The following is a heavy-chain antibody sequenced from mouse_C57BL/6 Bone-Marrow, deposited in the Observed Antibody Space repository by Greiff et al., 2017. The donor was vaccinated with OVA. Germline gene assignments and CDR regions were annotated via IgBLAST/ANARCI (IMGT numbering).Heavy chain of an antibody. J-gene: IGHJ4*01. Sequence: QVQLQQSGPELVKPGASVKLSCKASGYTFTSYDINWVKQRPGQGLEWIGWIYPRDGSTKYNEKFKGKATLTVDTSSSTAYMGLHSLTSEDSAVYCCASPLYYYGSSYGAMDYWGQGTSVTVSS. CDR2: IYPRDGST. CDR1: GYTFTSYD. V-gene: IGHV1-85*01. CDR3: ASPLYYYGSSYGAMDY. D-gene: IGHD1-1*01.